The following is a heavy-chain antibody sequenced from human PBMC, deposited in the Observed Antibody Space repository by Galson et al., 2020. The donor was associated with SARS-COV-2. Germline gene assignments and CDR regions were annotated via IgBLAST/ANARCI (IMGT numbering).Heavy chain of an antibody. D-gene: IGHD2-2*01. CDR3: ARDDVVVPAAMIVP. V-gene: IGHV1-18*04. CDR2: ISDYNGNT. J-gene: IGHJ5*02. CDR1: GYTFTSYG. Sequence: ASVKVSCKASGYTFTSYGISWVRQAPGQGLEWMGWISDYNGNTNYAQKLQGRVTMTTDTSTSTAYMELRSLRSDDTAVYYCARDDVVVPAAMIVPWGQGTLVTVSS.